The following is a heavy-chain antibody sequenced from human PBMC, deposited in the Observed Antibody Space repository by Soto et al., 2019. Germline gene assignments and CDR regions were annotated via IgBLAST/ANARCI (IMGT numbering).Heavy chain of an antibody. CDR2: ISYDGSNK. J-gene: IGHJ5*02. CDR1: GFTISSYA. Sequence: QVQLVESDGGVVQSGRSLRLSCAASGFTISSYAMHWVRQAPGKGLEWVATISYDGSNKYYADSVKGRFTISRDYSKNTLYLQMTSLRPEDTAVYYCAREGGGDWFDPWGQGTLVTVSS. CDR3: AREGGGDWFDP. D-gene: IGHD3-16*01. V-gene: IGHV3-30-3*01.